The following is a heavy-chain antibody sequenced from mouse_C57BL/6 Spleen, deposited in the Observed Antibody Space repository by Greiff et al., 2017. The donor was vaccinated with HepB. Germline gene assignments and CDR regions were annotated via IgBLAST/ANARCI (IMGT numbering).Heavy chain of an antibody. Sequence: EVNLVESGGGLVKPGGSLKLSCAASGFTFSDYGMHWVRQAPEKGLEWVAYISSGSSTIYYADTVKGRFTISRDNAKNTLFLQMTSLRSEDTAMYYCARPGNWNWYFDVWGTGTTVTVSS. D-gene: IGHD4-1*01. CDR1: GFTFSDYG. J-gene: IGHJ1*03. CDR2: ISSGSSTI. V-gene: IGHV5-17*01. CDR3: ARPGNWNWYFDV.